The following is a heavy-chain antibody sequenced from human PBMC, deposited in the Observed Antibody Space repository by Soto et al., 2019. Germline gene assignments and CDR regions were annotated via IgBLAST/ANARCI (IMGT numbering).Heavy chain of an antibody. CDR3: ASDYQWELIGGTFDY. CDR1: GLTFSSHA. Sequence: QVQLVESGGCVVQPGRSLRVSCAASGLTFSSHAMHWVRQAPGKGLEWVAVISHDGTNKYYLDSVKGRFTISRDNCETTLYLQMHSLRVEDTAVYYCASDYQWELIGGTFDYGGQGTLGTVS. J-gene: IGHJ4*02. V-gene: IGHV3-30*04. CDR2: ISHDGTNK. D-gene: IGHD1-26*01.